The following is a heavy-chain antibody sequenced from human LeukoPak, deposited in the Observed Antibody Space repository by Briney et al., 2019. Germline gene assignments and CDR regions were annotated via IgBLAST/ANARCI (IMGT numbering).Heavy chain of an antibody. CDR2: INAGKGNT. D-gene: IGHD5-12*01. CDR3: ERDRGYDWVLDY. J-gene: IGHJ4*02. Sequence: GGSVTVSCKASGYTFTSPTMHWVRRAPGQGLEGMGCINAGKGNTKYSQELQGRVTITRDKSANTAYMEVNSLRSEDMAVYYCERDRGYDWVLDYWGQGTLVTVSS. V-gene: IGHV1-3*03. CDR1: GYTFTSPT.